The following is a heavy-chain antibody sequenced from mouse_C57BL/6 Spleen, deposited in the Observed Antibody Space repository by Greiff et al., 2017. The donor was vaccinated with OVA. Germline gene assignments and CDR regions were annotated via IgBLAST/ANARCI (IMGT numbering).Heavy chain of an antibody. D-gene: IGHD2-5*01. CDR2: ISYDGSN. CDR3: ARDSAYYSNYPFDY. V-gene: IGHV3-6*01. Sequence: EVKLLESGPGLVKPSQSLSLTCSVTGYSITSGYYWNWIRQFPGNKLEWMGYISYDGSNNYNPSLKNRISITRDTSKNQFFLKLNSVTTEDTATYYCARDSAYYSNYPFDYWGQGTTLTVSS. CDR1: GYSITSGYY. J-gene: IGHJ2*01.